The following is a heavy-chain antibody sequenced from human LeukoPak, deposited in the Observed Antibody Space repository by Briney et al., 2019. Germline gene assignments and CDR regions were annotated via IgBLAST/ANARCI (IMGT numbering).Heavy chain of an antibody. CDR2: ISAYNGNT. CDR1: GYTFTSYG. Sequence: ASVKVSCTASGYTFTSYGISWVRQAPGQGLEWMGWISAYNGNTNYAQKLQGRVTMTTDTSTSTAYMELGSLRSDDTAVYYCARTHYDILTGEANWFDPWGQGTLVTVSS. V-gene: IGHV1-18*01. D-gene: IGHD3-9*01. J-gene: IGHJ5*02. CDR3: ARTHYDILTGEANWFDP.